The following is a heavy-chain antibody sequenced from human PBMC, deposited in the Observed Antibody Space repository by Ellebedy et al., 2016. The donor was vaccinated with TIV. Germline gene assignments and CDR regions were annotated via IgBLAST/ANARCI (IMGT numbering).Heavy chain of an antibody. V-gene: IGHV1-46*01. Sequence: AASVKVSCKASGYTFTSYGISWLRQAPGQGLEWMGIINPSGGSTSYAQKFQGRVTMTRNTSISTAYMELSSLRSEDTAVYYCARVSIKGQWLALRLDVFDYWGQGTLVTVSS. CDR1: GYTFTSYG. CDR2: INPSGGST. D-gene: IGHD6-19*01. J-gene: IGHJ4*02. CDR3: ARVSIKGQWLALRLDVFDY.